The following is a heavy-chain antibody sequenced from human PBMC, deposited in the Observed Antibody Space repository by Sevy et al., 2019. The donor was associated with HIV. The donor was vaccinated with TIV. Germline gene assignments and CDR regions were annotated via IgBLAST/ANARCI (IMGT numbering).Heavy chain of an antibody. J-gene: IGHJ4*02. CDR3: ARDGRAARDCDY. D-gene: IGHD6-6*01. V-gene: IGHV3-74*01. CDR1: GFTFGSYW. Sequence: GGSLKLSCTASGFTFGSYWMHWVRHAPGKGLVWVSRISSDGSRTSYADSVRGRFTISRDNAKNTLYLQMNSLRAEDTALYYCARDGRAARDCDYWGQGTLVTVSS. CDR2: ISSDGSRT.